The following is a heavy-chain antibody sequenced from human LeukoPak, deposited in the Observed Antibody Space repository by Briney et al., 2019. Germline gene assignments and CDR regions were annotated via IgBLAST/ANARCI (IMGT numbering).Heavy chain of an antibody. Sequence: PGGSLRLSCAASGFTFSSSWMHWVRQAPGKGLVWVSRINRDGSSTNYADSVKGRFTISRDNAKNALYLQMNSLRADDTAVYYCARDNAYGFDSWGQGTLVTVSS. CDR1: GFTFSSSW. J-gene: IGHJ4*02. CDR3: ARDNAYGFDS. V-gene: IGHV3-74*01. CDR2: INRDGSST. D-gene: IGHD4-17*01.